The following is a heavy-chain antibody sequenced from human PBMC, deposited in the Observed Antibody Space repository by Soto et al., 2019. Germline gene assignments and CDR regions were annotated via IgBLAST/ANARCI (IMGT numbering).Heavy chain of an antibody. Sequence: PLTGNGSCWDFFREIYSWGWIRQSPGKGLEWIGTIYSSENTYYNPSLLSRVTISVDTSKNEFSLRLSSVTAEDTAVYYCARGPDEWGQGILVTVSS. J-gene: IGHJ4*02. V-gene: IGHV4-39*07. D-gene: IGHD2-2*01. CDR1: CWDFFREIYS. CDR3: ARGPDE. CDR2: IYSSENT.